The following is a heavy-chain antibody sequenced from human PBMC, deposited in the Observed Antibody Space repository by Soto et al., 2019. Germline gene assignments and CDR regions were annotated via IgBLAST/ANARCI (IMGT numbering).Heavy chain of an antibody. Sequence: QLQLQESGPRLVKPSETLSLTCTVSGGSIISTRHYWAWIRQPPGKGLEWIGTIYYSGDTYYNPSLRSQVTISVDTSKNQFSVKLTSVTAADTAVYYCARLSVVVPRYGMDVWGQGTTVTVSS. CDR2: IYYSGDT. D-gene: IGHD2-21*01. CDR1: GGSIISTRHY. V-gene: IGHV4-39*01. CDR3: ARLSVVVPRYGMDV. J-gene: IGHJ6*02.